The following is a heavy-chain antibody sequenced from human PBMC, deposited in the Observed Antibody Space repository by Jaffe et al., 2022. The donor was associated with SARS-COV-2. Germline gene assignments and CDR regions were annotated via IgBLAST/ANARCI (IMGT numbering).Heavy chain of an antibody. CDR2: ISWNSGSI. CDR3: AKAPYSVAGTYFDY. CDR1: GFTFDDYA. D-gene: IGHD6-19*01. V-gene: IGHV3-9*01. J-gene: IGHJ4*02. Sequence: EVQLVESGGGLVQPGRSLRLSCAASGFTFDDYAMHWVRQAPGKGLEWVSGISWNSGSIGYADSVKGRFTISRDNAKNSLYLQMNSLRAEDTALYYCAKAPYSVAGTYFDYWGQGTLVTVSS.